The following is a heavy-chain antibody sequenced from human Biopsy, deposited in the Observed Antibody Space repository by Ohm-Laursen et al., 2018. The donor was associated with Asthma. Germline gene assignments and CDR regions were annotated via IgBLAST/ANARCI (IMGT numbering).Heavy chain of an antibody. J-gene: IGHJ6*02. Sequence: SSVKASCKAPGGTFSNFAISWARQAPGQGLEWLGGIMTVFGTTNYAQKFQGRVTITADESTSTAYMEVTSLRSEDTAIYYCARCQVGYSSGWSLLLKIIYYSGMDVWGQGTAVTVSS. CDR1: GGTFSNFA. CDR3: ARCQVGYSSGWSLLLKIIYYSGMDV. V-gene: IGHV1-69*01. CDR2: IMTVFGTT. D-gene: IGHD6-19*01.